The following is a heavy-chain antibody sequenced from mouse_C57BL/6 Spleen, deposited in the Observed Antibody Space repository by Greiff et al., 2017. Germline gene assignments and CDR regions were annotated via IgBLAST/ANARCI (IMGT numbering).Heavy chain of an antibody. Sequence: EVKLVESGGGLVHPGGSLKLSCAASGFTFSDYGMAWVRPAPRKGPEWVAFISNLAYSIYYADTVTGRFTISRGNAKNTLYMEMSSLRSEDTSMYYCARHYYGSSYWYFDVWGTRTTVTVSS. CDR2: ISNLAYSI. J-gene: IGHJ1*03. CDR1: GFTFSDYG. V-gene: IGHV5-15*01. CDR3: ARHYYGSSYWYFDV. D-gene: IGHD1-1*01.